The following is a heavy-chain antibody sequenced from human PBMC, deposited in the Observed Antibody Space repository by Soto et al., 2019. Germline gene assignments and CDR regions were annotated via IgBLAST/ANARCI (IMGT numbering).Heavy chain of an antibody. Sequence: GGSLRLSCAASGFSFSSFGMHWVRQAPGKGLEWVAFNSYDGSDKYYADSVKGRFTISRDSSEKTLYLQMNSLRPEDTAVYYCAKALGELSPESYDYWGQGTLVTVSS. CDR1: GFSFSSFG. V-gene: IGHV3-30*18. CDR2: NSYDGSDK. J-gene: IGHJ4*02. CDR3: AKALGELSPESYDY. D-gene: IGHD3-16*02.